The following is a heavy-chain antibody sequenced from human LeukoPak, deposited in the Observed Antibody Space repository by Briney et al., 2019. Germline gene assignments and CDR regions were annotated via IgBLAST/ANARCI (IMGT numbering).Heavy chain of an antibody. CDR1: GVFFNDND. J-gene: IGHJ5*02. CDR2: VSDTGDT. V-gene: IGHV4-59*01. Sequence: PAETLSLTCTVSGVFFNDNDWSWVRQLPGKGLEWIGFVSDTGDTDYNPALKSRLTISADTSKSQLLLSLSSGAAAATSLYYSARVFRGVGTSNGFDPWGQGTLVTVSS. CDR3: ARVFRGVGTSNGFDP. D-gene: IGHD3-3*01.